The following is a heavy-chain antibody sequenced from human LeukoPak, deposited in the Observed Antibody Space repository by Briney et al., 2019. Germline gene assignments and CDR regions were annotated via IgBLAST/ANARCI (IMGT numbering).Heavy chain of an antibody. CDR2: INPSGGST. D-gene: IGHD3-22*01. J-gene: IGHJ4*02. Sequence: ASVKVSCKASGYTFTSYYMHWVRQAPGQGLEWMGIINPSGGSTSYAQKFQGRVTMTRDTSISTAYMELSRLRSDDTAVYYCARVLSKWDSSGPLGYWGQGTLVTVSS. CDR3: ARVLSKWDSSGPLGY. V-gene: IGHV1-46*01. CDR1: GYTFTSYY.